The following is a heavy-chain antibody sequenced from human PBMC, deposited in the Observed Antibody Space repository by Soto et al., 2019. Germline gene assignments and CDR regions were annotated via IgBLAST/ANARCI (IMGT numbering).Heavy chain of an antibody. CDR2: ISSSSSYI. CDR3: ARDCGGDCYYDY. J-gene: IGHJ4*02. Sequence: GGSLRLSCAAPGFTFSSYSMNWVRQAPGKGLEWVSSISSSSSYIYYADSVKGRFTISRDNAKNSLYLQMNSLRAEDTAVYYCARDCGGDCYYDYWGQGTLVTVSS. V-gene: IGHV3-21*01. CDR1: GFTFSSYS. D-gene: IGHD2-21*02.